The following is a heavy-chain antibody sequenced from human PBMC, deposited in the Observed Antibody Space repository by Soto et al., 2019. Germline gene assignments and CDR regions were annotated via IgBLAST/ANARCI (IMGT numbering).Heavy chain of an antibody. CDR1: GYTFTSYG. CDR3: ARGTMVRGVTHDAFDI. D-gene: IGHD3-10*01. CDR2: ISAYNGNT. J-gene: IGHJ3*02. Sequence: ASVKVSCKDSGYTFTSYGISWVRQEPGQGLEWMGWISAYNGNTNYAQKLQGRVTMTTDTSTSTAYMELRSLRSDDTAVYYCARGTMVRGVTHDAFDIWGQGTMVTVSS. V-gene: IGHV1-18*01.